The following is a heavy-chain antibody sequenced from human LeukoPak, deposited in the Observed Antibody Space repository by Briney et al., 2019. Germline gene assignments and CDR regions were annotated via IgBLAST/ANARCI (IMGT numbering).Heavy chain of an antibody. CDR2: INTSTGNP. Sequence: ASVKVSCKASGYTFTSYAMNWVRQAPGQGLEWMGWINTSTGNPTYAQGFTGRFVFSLDTSVSTAYLQISSLKAEDTAVYYCARAYSSGWYEVYIDYWGQGTLVTVSS. CDR3: ARAYSSGWYEVYIDY. V-gene: IGHV7-4-1*02. CDR1: GYTFTSYA. J-gene: IGHJ4*02. D-gene: IGHD6-19*01.